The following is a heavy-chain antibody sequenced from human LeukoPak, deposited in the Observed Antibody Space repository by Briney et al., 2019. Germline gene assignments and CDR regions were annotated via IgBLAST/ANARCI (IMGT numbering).Heavy chain of an antibody. Sequence: ASVKVSCKASGYTFTSYDINWVRQATGQGLEWMGWMNPNSGNTGYAQKFQGRVTMTRNTSISTAYMELSSLGSEDTAVYYCARARRRFLEWLLSQYYFDYWGQGTLVTVSS. V-gene: IGHV1-8*01. CDR1: GYTFTSYD. D-gene: IGHD3-3*01. CDR2: MNPNSGNT. J-gene: IGHJ4*02. CDR3: ARARRRFLEWLLSQYYFDY.